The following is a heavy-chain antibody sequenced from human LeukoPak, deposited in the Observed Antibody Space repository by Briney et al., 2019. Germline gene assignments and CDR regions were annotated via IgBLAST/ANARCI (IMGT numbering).Heavy chain of an antibody. CDR2: ISGSGGST. V-gene: IGHV3-23*01. Sequence: GGSLTLSCAASGFSFSSYAMSWVRQAPGKGLEWASAISGSGGSTYYADSVKGRFTISRDNSKNTLYLQMNSLRAENTAVCYCAKEWDGSGSYYTYFDYWGQGTLVTVSS. CDR3: AKEWDGSGSYYTYFDY. J-gene: IGHJ4*02. CDR1: GFSFSSYA. D-gene: IGHD3-10*01.